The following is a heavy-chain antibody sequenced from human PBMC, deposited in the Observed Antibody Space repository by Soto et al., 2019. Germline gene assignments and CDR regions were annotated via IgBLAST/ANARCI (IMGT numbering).Heavy chain of an antibody. CDR3: ARDLGFDVLTGYSYYYYYAMDV. CDR1: GYTFTNYY. J-gene: IGHJ6*02. CDR2: INPSGGNT. V-gene: IGHV1-46*01. D-gene: IGHD3-9*01. Sequence: ASVKVSCKASGYTFTNYYVHWVRQAPGQGPEWMGVINPSGGNTEYSRNFQGRVTLSGDASADTAYMELSSLRSEDTAVYFCARDLGFDVLTGYSYYYYYAMDVWGQGTTVTVSS.